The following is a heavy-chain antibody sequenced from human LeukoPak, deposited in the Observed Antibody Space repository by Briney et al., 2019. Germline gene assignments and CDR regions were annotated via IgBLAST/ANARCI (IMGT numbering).Heavy chain of an antibody. D-gene: IGHD2-15*01. CDR2: IKQDGSEK. Sequence: GGSLRLSCAASGFTFSSYWMSWVRQAPGKGLEWVANIKQDGSEKYYVDSVKGRFTISRDNAKNSLYLQMNSLRAEDTAVYYCARVYCSGGSCYSGYYYYYMDVWGKGTTVTVSS. V-gene: IGHV3-7*01. J-gene: IGHJ6*03. CDR1: GFTFSSYW. CDR3: ARVYCSGGSCYSGYYYYYMDV.